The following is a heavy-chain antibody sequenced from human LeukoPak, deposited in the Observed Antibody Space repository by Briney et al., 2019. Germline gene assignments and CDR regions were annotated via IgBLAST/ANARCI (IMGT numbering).Heavy chain of an antibody. J-gene: IGHJ5*02. CDR2: IYSGGIT. V-gene: IGHV3-53*01. Sequence: GGSLRLSCAASGFTVSTNYTNWVRQAPGKGLEWVSVIYSGGITYYTDSVKGRFTISRDNAKNTLYLQMSSLRAEDTAVYYCARVLTGSWDWFDPWGQGTLVTVSS. CDR3: ARVLTGSWDWFDP. D-gene: IGHD2-8*02. CDR1: GFTVSTNY.